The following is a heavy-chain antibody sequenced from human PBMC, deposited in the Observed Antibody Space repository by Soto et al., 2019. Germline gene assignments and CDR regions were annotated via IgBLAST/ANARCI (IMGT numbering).Heavy chain of an antibody. Sequence: GGSLRLSCAASGFTFSTYAMSWVRQAPGKGLEWVSLISGSGGSTYYADSVKGRFTISRDNSKNTLYLQMNSLRAEDTAVYYCAKSALAAAGTGPFDYWGQGTLVTVSS. J-gene: IGHJ4*02. D-gene: IGHD6-13*01. CDR3: AKSALAAAGTGPFDY. V-gene: IGHV3-23*01. CDR1: GFTFSTYA. CDR2: ISGSGGST.